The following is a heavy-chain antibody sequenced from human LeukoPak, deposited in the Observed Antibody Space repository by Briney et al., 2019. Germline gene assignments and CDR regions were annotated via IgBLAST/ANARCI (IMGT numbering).Heavy chain of an antibody. Sequence: PGGSLRLSCAASGFTFSSYDMRWVRQATGKGLEWVSAIGTAGDTYYPGSVKGRFTISRENAKNSLYLQMNSLRAGDTAVYYCARGGTSGWYGPDYYGMDGWGQGTTVTVSS. CDR3: ARGGTSGWYGPDYYGMDG. CDR1: GFTFSSYD. CDR2: IGTAGDT. V-gene: IGHV3-13*01. J-gene: IGHJ6*02. D-gene: IGHD6-19*01.